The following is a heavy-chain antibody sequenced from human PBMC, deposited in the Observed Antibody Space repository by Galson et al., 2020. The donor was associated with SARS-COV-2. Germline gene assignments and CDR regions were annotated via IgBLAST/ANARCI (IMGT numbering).Heavy chain of an antibody. CDR1: GFTFSSYT. D-gene: IGHD1-26*01. Sequence: GESLKISCAASGFTFSSYTMNWVRQAPVKGLELVAYIRSSSGTIYYADSVKGRFTISRDNAKNSLYLQLNSLRAEDTALYYCAKEGVGATHFDYWGQGTLVTVSS. V-gene: IGHV3-48*04. CDR3: AKEGVGATHFDY. CDR2: IRSSSGTI. J-gene: IGHJ4*02.